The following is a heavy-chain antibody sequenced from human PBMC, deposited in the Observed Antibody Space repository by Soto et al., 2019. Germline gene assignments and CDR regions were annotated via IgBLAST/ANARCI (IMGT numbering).Heavy chain of an antibody. CDR3: ARGVAILLRSYSSGWHDYLDP. V-gene: IGHV3-30*14. J-gene: IGHJ5*02. CDR2: ISYDGITQ. Sequence: QVQLVESGGGVVQPGRSLRLSCAASGFTFNTYATYWVRQAPGKGLDWVAVISYDGITQYYADSVKGRFTISRDHSKNIMYVQMKTLRPEDTAVYYWARGVAILLRSYSSGWHDYLDPWGQGTLVSVSS. CDR1: GFTFNTYA. D-gene: IGHD6-19*01.